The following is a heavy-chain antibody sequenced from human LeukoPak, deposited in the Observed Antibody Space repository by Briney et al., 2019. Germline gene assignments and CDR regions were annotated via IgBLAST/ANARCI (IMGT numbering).Heavy chain of an antibody. J-gene: IGHJ4*01. CDR3: ARDGTAAGLYFDL. Sequence: GGSLRLSCAVSGFTFSSYWMNWVRQAPGKGLEWVASIRQDGGEKSYVDSVKGRFTISRDNTKNSLYLQMSSLRAEDTAVYYCARDGTAAGLYFDLWGQGTLVSVSS. CDR1: GFTFSSYW. CDR2: IRQDGGEK. V-gene: IGHV3-7*01. D-gene: IGHD6-13*01.